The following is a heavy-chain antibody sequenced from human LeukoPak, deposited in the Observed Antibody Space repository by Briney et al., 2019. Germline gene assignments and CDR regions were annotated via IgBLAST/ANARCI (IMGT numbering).Heavy chain of an antibody. CDR3: ARGDYYYYYYMDV. J-gene: IGHJ6*03. Sequence: PGGSLGLSCAASGFTFSDYYMSWIRQAPGKGLEWVSYISSSGSTIYYADSVKGRFTISRDNAKNSLYLQMNSLRAEDTAVYYCARGDYYYYYYMDVWGKGTTVTVSS. CDR2: ISSSGSTI. V-gene: IGHV3-11*01. D-gene: IGHD3-16*01. CDR1: GFTFSDYY.